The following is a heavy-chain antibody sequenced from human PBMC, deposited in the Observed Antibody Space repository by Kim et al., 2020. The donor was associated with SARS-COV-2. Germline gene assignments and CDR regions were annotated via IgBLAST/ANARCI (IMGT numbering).Heavy chain of an antibody. Sequence: GGSLRLSCATSGFTLSLYSMNWVRQSPGKGLEWVSHISGTGTITKHADSVRGRFTISRDNAKNSLFLQMNGLRAEDTAVYYCVRENYWSFDICGHGTLVTVSS. CDR1: GFTLSLYS. CDR2: ISGTGTIT. J-gene: IGHJ3*02. V-gene: IGHV3-48*04. CDR3: VRENYWSFDI. D-gene: IGHD2-15*01.